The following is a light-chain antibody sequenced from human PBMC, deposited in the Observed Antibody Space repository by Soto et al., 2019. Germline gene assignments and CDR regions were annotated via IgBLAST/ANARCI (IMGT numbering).Light chain of an antibody. CDR2: GSS. J-gene: IGKJ1*01. CDR3: QHYGSSRT. CDR1: QSVSSSY. Sequence: EIVLTQSPGTLSLSPGERATLSCRASQSVSSSYLAWYQQKPGQAPTLLIYGSSSRATGIPDRFSGSGSGTDFTLTISRLEPEDFAVYYCQHYGSSRTFGQGTKVEIK. V-gene: IGKV3-20*01.